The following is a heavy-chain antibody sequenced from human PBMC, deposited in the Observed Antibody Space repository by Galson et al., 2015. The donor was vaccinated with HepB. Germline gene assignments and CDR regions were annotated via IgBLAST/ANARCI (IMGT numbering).Heavy chain of an antibody. CDR1: GDSINSYY. J-gene: IGHJ3*02. CDR2: VFYRGST. D-gene: IGHD3-22*01. V-gene: IGHV4-59*01. CDR3: ARVSRNSSGSYHRRGAFDI. Sequence: ETLSLTCAVSGDSINSYYWTWIRQSPGKGLEWVGYVFYRGSTDYNPSLKSRATISVDPSKNQFSLKLTSVTAEDTAVYYCARVSRNSSGSYHRRGAFDIWGQGTVVTVSS.